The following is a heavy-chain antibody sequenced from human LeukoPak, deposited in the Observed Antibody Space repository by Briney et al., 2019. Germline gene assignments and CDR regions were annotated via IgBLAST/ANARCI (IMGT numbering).Heavy chain of an antibody. V-gene: IGHV3-7*02. Sequence: GGSLRLSCAASGFTFSSYWMNWVRQAPGKGLEWVANIKQDGSEKYYVDSVKGRFTISRDKAKNSLYLQMNSLRAARTDVYDCAYVVWFGESYYFDYWGQGTLVTVSS. D-gene: IGHD3-10*01. CDR2: IKQDGSEK. CDR3: AYVVWFGESYYFDY. J-gene: IGHJ4*02. CDR1: GFTFSSYW.